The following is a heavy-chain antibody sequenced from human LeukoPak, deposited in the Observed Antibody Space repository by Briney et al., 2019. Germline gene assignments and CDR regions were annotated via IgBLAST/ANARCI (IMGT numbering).Heavy chain of an antibody. V-gene: IGHV1-69*04. CDR2: IIPIVDVT. Sequence: SVKVSCKASGGTFSNFAFSWVRQAPGQGLQWVGRIIPIVDVTSYAQNVRGRVTITADESTTTAYMELSSLRSEDTAVYYCATAPDPITDAGYSYGFDYWGQGTLVTVSS. D-gene: IGHD5-18*01. J-gene: IGHJ4*02. CDR1: GGTFSNFA. CDR3: ATAPDPITDAGYSYGFDY.